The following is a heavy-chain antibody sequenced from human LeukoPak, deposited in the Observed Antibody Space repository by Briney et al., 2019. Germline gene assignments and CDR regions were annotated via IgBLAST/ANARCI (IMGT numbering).Heavy chain of an antibody. CDR1: GFTFSDYY. D-gene: IGHD4-23*01. CDR3: ASLGGAYGGRLDY. CDR2: ISPGSSPL. Sequence: GGSLRLSCAASGFTFSDYYMSWIRQAPGKGLEWVAYISPGSSPLYYARSVRGRFTISRDNAKNSLYLQMDSLRVEDTAVYYCASLGGAYGGRLDYWGQGTLVAVSP. J-gene: IGHJ4*02. V-gene: IGHV3-11*04.